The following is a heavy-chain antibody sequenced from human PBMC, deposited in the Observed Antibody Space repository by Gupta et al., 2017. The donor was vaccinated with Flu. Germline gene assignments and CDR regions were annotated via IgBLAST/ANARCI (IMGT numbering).Heavy chain of an antibody. V-gene: IGHV4-61*02. CDR2: IYTSGST. CDR1: GGSIRSGSYY. D-gene: IGHD6-19*01. J-gene: IGHJ4*02. CDR3: ARDRSGYSSGWYAL. Sequence: QVQLQESGPGLVKPSQTLSLTCTVSGGSIRSGSYYWSWIRQPAGKGLEWIGRIYTSGSTNYNPSLKSRVTISVDTSKNQFSLKLSSVTAADTAVYYCARDRSGYSSGWYALWGQGTLVTVSS.